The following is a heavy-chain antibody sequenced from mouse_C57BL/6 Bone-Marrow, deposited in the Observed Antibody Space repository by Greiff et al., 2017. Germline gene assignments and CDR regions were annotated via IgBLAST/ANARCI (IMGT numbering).Heavy chain of an antibody. Sequence: VQLQQPGAELVKPGASVKLSCKASGYTFTSYWMHWVKQRPGQGLEWIGMIHPNSGSTNYNEKFKSKATLTVDKSSSTAYRQLSSLTSEDSAVYYCARDGYSWYFDVWGTGTTVTVSS. CDR2: IHPNSGST. CDR3: ARDGYSWYFDV. D-gene: IGHD2-3*01. J-gene: IGHJ1*03. V-gene: IGHV1-64*01. CDR1: GYTFTSYW.